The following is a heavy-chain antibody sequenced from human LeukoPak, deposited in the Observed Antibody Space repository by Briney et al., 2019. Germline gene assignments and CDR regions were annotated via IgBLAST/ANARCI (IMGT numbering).Heavy chain of an antibody. Sequence: SGTLSLTCAVSGGSISSNNWWGWVRLPPAKVLEWIGEIYHSGSPNYNPSLKSRVTISVDKSRNHFSLNLSSVTAADTAVYYCARVNINNWHSCDYWGQGTLVTVSS. J-gene: IGHJ4*02. CDR3: ARVNINNWHSCDY. D-gene: IGHD1-1*01. CDR1: GGSISSNNW. V-gene: IGHV4-4*02. CDR2: IYHSGSP.